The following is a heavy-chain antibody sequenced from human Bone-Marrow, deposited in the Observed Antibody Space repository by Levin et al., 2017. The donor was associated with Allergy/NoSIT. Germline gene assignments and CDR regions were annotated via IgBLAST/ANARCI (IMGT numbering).Heavy chain of an antibody. CDR1: GFTFSSYW. V-gene: IGHV3-7*01. CDR2: IKQDGSEK. CDR3: AREARYSSSGPDNWFDP. Sequence: GESLKISCAASGFTFSSYWMSWVRQAPGKGLEWVANIKQDGSEKYYVDSVKGRFTISRDNAKNSLYLQMNSLRAEDTAVYYCAREARYSSSGPDNWFDPWGQGTLVTVSS. D-gene: IGHD6-13*01. J-gene: IGHJ5*02.